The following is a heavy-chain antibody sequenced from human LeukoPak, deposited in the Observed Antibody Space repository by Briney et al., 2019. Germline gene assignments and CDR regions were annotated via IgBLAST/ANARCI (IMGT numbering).Heavy chain of an antibody. J-gene: IGHJ3*02. D-gene: IGHD4-23*01. CDR2: MYYSGTT. CDR1: GGSISSSHYD. Sequence: PSETLSLTCTVSGGSISSSHYDWGWIRQPPGKGLEWIGNMYYSGTTYYNPSLKSRVTISVDTSKNQFSLKLSSVTAADTAVYYCARESTTVVTPDAFDIWGQGTMVTVSS. CDR3: ARESTTVVTPDAFDI. V-gene: IGHV4-39*07.